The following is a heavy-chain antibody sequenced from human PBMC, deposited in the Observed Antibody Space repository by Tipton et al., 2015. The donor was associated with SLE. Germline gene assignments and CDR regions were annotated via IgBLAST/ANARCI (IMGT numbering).Heavy chain of an antibody. V-gene: IGHV4-4*08. CDR3: ARGGDSSGYPGAFDI. CDR1: GGSISSYY. D-gene: IGHD3-22*01. CDR2: IYTSGST. J-gene: IGHJ3*02. Sequence: TLSLTCTVSGGSISSYYWSWIRQPPGKGLEWIGYIYTSGSTNYNPSPKSRVTMSVDTSKNQFSLKLSSVTAADTAVYYCARGGDSSGYPGAFDIWGQGTMVTVSS.